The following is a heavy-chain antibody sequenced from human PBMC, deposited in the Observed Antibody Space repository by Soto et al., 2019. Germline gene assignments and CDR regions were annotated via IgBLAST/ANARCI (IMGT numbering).Heavy chain of an antibody. D-gene: IGHD4-4*01. CDR1: GFTFSNAW. CDR3: TTDHPFTVTELHTYFDY. CDR2: IKSKTDGGTT. V-gene: IGHV3-15*01. Sequence: GGSLRLSCAASGFTFSNAWMSWVRQAPGKGLEWVGRIKSKTDGGTTDYAAPVKGRFTISRDDSKNTLYLQMNSLKTEDTAVYYCTTDHPFTVTELHTYFDYWGQGTLVTVSS. J-gene: IGHJ4*02.